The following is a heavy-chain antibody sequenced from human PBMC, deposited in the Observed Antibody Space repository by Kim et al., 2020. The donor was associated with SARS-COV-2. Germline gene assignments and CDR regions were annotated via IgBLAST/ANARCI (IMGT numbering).Heavy chain of an antibody. J-gene: IGHJ4*02. CDR1: GIPFSNAW. CDR2: IKSKTDGGTA. D-gene: IGHD2-2*01. CDR3: TTVSML. Sequence: GGSLRLSCAVSGIPFSNAWLNWVRQSPGKGLEWVGRIKSKTDGGTADLAAPVKGRFAISRDDSKNTLSLLMNNVETDDSAVYYCTTVSMLWGQGTLVTVS. V-gene: IGHV3-15*01.